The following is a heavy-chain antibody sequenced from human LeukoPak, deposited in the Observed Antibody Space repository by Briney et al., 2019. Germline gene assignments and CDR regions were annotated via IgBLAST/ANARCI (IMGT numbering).Heavy chain of an antibody. V-gene: IGHV1-18*01. J-gene: IGHJ5*02. Sequence: ASVKVSCKASGYTVTSYAITWVRQAPGQGLEWMGWITTYTGDTNYAQKFQGRVTMTTDTSTNTAYMELRSLRSDDTAVYYCARGGSGYRTFWFDPWGQGTLVTVSS. CDR2: ITTYTGDT. D-gene: IGHD3-3*01. CDR1: GYTVTSYA. CDR3: ARGGSGYRTFWFDP.